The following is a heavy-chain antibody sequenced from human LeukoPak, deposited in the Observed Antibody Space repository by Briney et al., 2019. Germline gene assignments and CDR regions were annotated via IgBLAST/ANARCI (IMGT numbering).Heavy chain of an antibody. V-gene: IGHV1-18*01. Sequence: ASVKVSCKASGYTFTSYGISWVRQAPGQGLEWMGSISPYNGNTNYAQKLQGRVTMTTDTSTSIAYMELRSLRSDDTAVYYCARDQYDYVWGSYRPYFDYWGQGTLVTVSS. J-gene: IGHJ4*02. D-gene: IGHD3-16*02. CDR1: GYTFTSYG. CDR3: ARDQYDYVWGSYRPYFDY. CDR2: ISPYNGNT.